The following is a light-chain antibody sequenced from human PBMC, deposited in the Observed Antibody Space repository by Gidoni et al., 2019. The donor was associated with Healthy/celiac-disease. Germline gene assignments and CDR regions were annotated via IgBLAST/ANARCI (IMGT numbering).Light chain of an antibody. CDR3: QSYDSSLSGVV. CDR1: SSNIGAGSV. J-gene: IGLJ2*01. Sequence: QSVLTQPHSVSGAPGQRVTISCTGSSSNIGAGSVVHWYQQLPGTAPNLLIYGNSNLPSGVPDRFSGSKSGTSASLAITGLQAEDEAYYYCQSYDSSLSGVVFGGGTKLTVL. CDR2: GNS. V-gene: IGLV1-40*01.